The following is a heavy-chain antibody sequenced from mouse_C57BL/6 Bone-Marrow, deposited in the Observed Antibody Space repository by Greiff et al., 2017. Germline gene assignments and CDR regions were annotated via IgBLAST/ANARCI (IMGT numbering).Heavy chain of an antibody. CDR3: ARQRMVTTNYYAMDY. D-gene: IGHD2-3*01. Sequence: EVKLMESGGGLVQPGESLKLSCESNEYEFPSHDMSWVRKTPEKRLALVAAINSDGGSTYYPDTMERRFIISRDNTKETLYLQMSILRSEDTALYYCARQRMVTTNYYAMDYWGQGTAVTVSS. V-gene: IGHV5-2*01. J-gene: IGHJ4*01. CDR2: INSDGGST. CDR1: EYEFPSHD.